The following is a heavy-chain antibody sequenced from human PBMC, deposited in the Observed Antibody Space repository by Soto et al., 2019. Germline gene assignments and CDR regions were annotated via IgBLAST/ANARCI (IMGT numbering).Heavy chain of an antibody. D-gene: IGHD3-10*01. CDR1: GFTFSGYA. J-gene: IGHJ2*01. V-gene: IGHV3-23*01. CDR2: ISGGGDAT. CDR3: ASKVSGSTGRPDFWYFDP. Sequence: EVQLLDSGGGLVQPGGSLRLSCAASGFTFSGYALTWVRQAPGKGLEWVSAISGGGDATFYADSVKGRFTISRDNSKNALYLQMNTLLAEDTAVYYCASKVSGSTGRPDFWYFDPWGRGTLVTVSS.